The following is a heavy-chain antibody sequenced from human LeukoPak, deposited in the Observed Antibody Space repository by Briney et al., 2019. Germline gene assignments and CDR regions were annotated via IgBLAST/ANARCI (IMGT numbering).Heavy chain of an antibody. CDR1: GGSISSSSYY. J-gene: IGHJ6*03. Sequence: SETLSLTCTVSGGSISSSSYYWGWIRQPPGKGLEWMGSIYYSGSTYYNPSLKSRVTISVDTSKNQFSLKLSSVTAADTAVYYCARESPRPYDILTGYRRTTYYYYMDVWGKGTTVTVSS. D-gene: IGHD3-9*01. V-gene: IGHV4-39*07. CDR2: IYYSGST. CDR3: ARESPRPYDILTGYRRTTYYYYMDV.